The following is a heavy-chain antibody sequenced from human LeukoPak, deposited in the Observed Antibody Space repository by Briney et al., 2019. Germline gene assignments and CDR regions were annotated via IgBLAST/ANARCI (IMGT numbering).Heavy chain of an antibody. CDR1: GGTFTIYA. V-gene: IGHV1-69*13. CDR2: IIPIFGTA. J-gene: IGHJ6*03. D-gene: IGHD4-11*01. CDR3: ARSPYSNHEYYYYYYMDV. Sequence: SVKVSCKASGGTFTIYAISWVRQAPGQGLEWMGGIIPIFGTANYAQKFQGRVTITADESTSTAYMELSSLRSEDTAVYYCARSPYSNHEYYYYYYMDVWGKGTTVTVSS.